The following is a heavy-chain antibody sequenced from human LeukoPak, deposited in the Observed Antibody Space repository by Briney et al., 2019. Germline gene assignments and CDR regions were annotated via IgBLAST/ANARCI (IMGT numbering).Heavy chain of an antibody. CDR3: ARDARGQTD. J-gene: IGHJ4*02. CDR1: GFTFDDYG. V-gene: IGHV3-20*01. Sequence: GGSLRLSCAASGFTFDDYGMSWVRQAPGKGLEWVSGNADSVKGRFTISRDNAKNSLYLQMNSLRAEDTALYHCARDARGQTDWGQGTLVTVSS. D-gene: IGHD6-6*01.